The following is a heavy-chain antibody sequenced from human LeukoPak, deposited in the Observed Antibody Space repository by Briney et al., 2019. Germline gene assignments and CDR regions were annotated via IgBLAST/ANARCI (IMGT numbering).Heavy chain of an antibody. V-gene: IGHV1-69*04. CDR3: ARDLSYYGSGEVSGFDY. D-gene: IGHD3-10*01. CDR2: IIPILGIA. J-gene: IGHJ4*02. CDR1: GGTFSSYA. Sequence: SVKVSCKASGGTFSSYAISWVRQAPGQGLEWMGRIIPILGIANYAQKFQGRVTITADKSTSTAYMELSSLRSEDTAVYYCARDLSYYGSGEVSGFDYWGQGTLVTVSS.